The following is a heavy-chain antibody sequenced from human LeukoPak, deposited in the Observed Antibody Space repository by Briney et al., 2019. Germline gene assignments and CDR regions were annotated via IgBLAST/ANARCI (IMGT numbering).Heavy chain of an antibody. CDR1: GYSFTSYW. Sequence: GESLKISCKGSGYSFTSYWIGWVRQMPGKGLEWMGIIYPGDSDTRYSPSFQGQVTISADKSISTAYLQWSSLKASDTAMYYCATGRIQPWSYENAFDIWGQGTMVTVSS. CDR2: IYPGDSDT. J-gene: IGHJ3*02. CDR3: ATGRIQPWSYENAFDI. D-gene: IGHD5-18*01. V-gene: IGHV5-51*01.